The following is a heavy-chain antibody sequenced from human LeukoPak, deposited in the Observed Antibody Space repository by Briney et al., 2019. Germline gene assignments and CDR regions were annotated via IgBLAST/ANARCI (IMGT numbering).Heavy chain of an antibody. CDR1: GYTFTSYY. Sequence: GASVKVSCKASGYTFTSYYMHWVRQAPGQGLEWMGIINPSGGSTSYAQKFQGRVTMTRDTSTSTVYMELSSLRSEDTAVYYCARGPPKSSGWYFHWFDPWGQGTLVTVSS. CDR2: INPSGGST. V-gene: IGHV1-46*01. CDR3: ARGPPKSSGWYFHWFDP. D-gene: IGHD6-19*01. J-gene: IGHJ5*02.